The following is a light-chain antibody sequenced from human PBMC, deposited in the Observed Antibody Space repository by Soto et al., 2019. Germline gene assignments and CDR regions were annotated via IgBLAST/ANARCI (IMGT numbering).Light chain of an antibody. CDR1: SSDVGDYNY. CDR2: EVN. Sequence: QSVLTQPASVSGSPGQSITISCTGASSDVGDYNYVSWYQHHPGKAPKLLIYEVNNRPSGASDRFSGSKSGNVASLTISWLQAEDEADYYCSSYTSSSTYVFGTGTKLTVL. J-gene: IGLJ1*01. CDR3: SSYTSSSTYV. V-gene: IGLV2-14*01.